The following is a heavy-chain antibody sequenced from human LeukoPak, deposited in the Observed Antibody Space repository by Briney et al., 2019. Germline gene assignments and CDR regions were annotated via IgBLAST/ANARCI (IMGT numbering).Heavy chain of an antibody. CDR2: IYYSGST. CDR1: GGSISSYY. D-gene: IGHD6-19*01. J-gene: IGHJ2*01. Sequence: SETLSLTCTVSGGSISSYYWSWIRQPPGKGLEWIGYIYYSGSTNYNPSLKSRVSISVDTSKNQFSLKLSSVTAADTAVYYCARGPHSSGQQRRTFAAGYFDLWGRGTLVTVSS. CDR3: ARGPHSSGQQRRTFAAGYFDL. V-gene: IGHV4-59*01.